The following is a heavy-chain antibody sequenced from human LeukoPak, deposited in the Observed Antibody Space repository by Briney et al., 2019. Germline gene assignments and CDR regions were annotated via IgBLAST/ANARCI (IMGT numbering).Heavy chain of an antibody. V-gene: IGHV1-8*01. Sequence: ASVKVSCKASGYTFARYHINWVRQATGQGLEWMGWMNPNSANTDYAQKFQGRVTMTRNTSISTAYMELSSLRSEDTAVYYCARGGSSYNDEHEEFDYWGQGTVVTVPS. J-gene: IGHJ4*02. CDR1: GYTFARYH. CDR3: ARGGSSYNDEHEEFDY. CDR2: MNPNSANT. D-gene: IGHD3-22*01.